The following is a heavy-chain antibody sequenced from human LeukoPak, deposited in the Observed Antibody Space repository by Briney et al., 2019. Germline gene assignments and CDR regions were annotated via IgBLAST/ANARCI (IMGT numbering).Heavy chain of an antibody. D-gene: IGHD6-13*01. CDR2: FSATDGSA. V-gene: IGHV3-23*01. CDR3: AKARTAAAGTGAFDV. Sequence: GGSLRLSCAASGFPFSSYAMTWVRQAPGKGLEWVSAFSATDGSAQYAESVKGRLTTSRDNSKNTLYLQLDSLRADDTAVYYCAKARTAAAGTGAFDVWGQGTMVTVSS. J-gene: IGHJ3*01. CDR1: GFPFSSYA.